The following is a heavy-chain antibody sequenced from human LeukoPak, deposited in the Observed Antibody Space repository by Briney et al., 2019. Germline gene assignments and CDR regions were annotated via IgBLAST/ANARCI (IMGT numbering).Heavy chain of an antibody. V-gene: IGHV3-66*01. D-gene: IGHD3-22*01. J-gene: IGHJ5*02. CDR1: GFTVSDNY. CDR2: IYSGGSI. CDR3: ARSAYYDSRGYYYDH. Sequence: GGSLRLSCAASGFTVSDNYMTWVRQAPGKGLEWVAVIYSGGSIYYADSVKGRFTISRDNARKTLDLQMNSLKVEDTAVYFCARSAYYDSRGYYYDHWGQGTLVAVSS.